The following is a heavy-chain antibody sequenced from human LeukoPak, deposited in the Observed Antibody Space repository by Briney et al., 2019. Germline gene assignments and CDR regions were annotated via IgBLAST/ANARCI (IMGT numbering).Heavy chain of an antibody. V-gene: IGHV4-39*07. CDR1: GGSITSGSYY. CDR3: ARVGRSEWFGASPMTYYFDY. J-gene: IGHJ4*02. Sequence: SETLSLTCSVSGGSITSGSYYWDWIRQPPGKGLEWIGTMFYTGRTDYNPSLKSRVTISVDTSKNQFSLKLSSVTAADTAVYYCARVGRSEWFGASPMTYYFDYWGQGTLVTVSS. D-gene: IGHD3-10*01. CDR2: MFYTGRT.